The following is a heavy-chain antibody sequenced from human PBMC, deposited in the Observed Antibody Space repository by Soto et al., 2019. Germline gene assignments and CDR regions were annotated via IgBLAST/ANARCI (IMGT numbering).Heavy chain of an antibody. V-gene: IGHV4-59*01. CDR1: GGSISSYY. Sequence: PSETLSLTCAVSGGSISSYYWSWIRQPPGKGLEWIGYIYYSGSTNYNPSLKSRVTISVDTSKNQFSLKLSSVTAADTAVYYCARAGDYDFWSGYYYGMDVWGQGTTVTVSS. CDR3: ARAGDYDFWSGYYYGMDV. D-gene: IGHD3-3*01. CDR2: IYYSGST. J-gene: IGHJ6*02.